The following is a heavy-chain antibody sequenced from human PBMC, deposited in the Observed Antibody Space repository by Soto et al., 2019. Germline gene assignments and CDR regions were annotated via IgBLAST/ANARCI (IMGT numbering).Heavy chain of an antibody. Sequence: PSETLSLTCAVSGGSISSGGDSWSWIRQPPGKGLEWIGYIYHSGSTYYNSSLKSRVTISVDRSKNQFSLNLTSVTAADTAVYYCARAGGYSSGYNWFDPWGQGTLVTVSS. CDR3: ARAGGYSSGYNWFDP. V-gene: IGHV4-30-2*01. D-gene: IGHD5-18*01. J-gene: IGHJ5*02. CDR2: IYHSGST. CDR1: GGSISSGGDS.